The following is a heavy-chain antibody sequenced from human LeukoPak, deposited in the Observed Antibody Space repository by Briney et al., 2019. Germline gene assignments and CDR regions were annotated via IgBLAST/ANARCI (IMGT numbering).Heavy chain of an antibody. CDR1: GFTFSNYA. D-gene: IGHD1-1*01. CDR2: ITNNATRT. CDR3: AKGGTIYPYYFDY. J-gene: IGHJ4*02. V-gene: IGHV3-23*01. Sequence: GGSLRLSGAASGFTFSNYAMSWVRQAPGKGLEWVSSITNNATRTNYADSVKGRFSVSRDNSKNTLYLQMNSLRVEDTAVYSCAKGGTIYPYYFDYWGQGTLVTVSS.